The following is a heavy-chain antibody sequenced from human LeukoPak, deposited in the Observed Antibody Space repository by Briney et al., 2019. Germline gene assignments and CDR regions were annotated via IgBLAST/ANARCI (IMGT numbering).Heavy chain of an antibody. CDR2: IYYSGST. J-gene: IGHJ3*02. V-gene: IGHV4-59*01. D-gene: IGHD2-2*01. CDR3: ARAERHIVVVQPSMGGDFDI. CDR1: GGSISSYY. Sequence: PSETLSLTCTVSGGSISSYYWSWIRQPPGKGLEWIGYIYYSGSTNYNPSLKSRVTISVDTSKNQFSLKLSSVTAADTAVYYCARAERHIVVVQPSMGGDFDIWGQVTMVIV.